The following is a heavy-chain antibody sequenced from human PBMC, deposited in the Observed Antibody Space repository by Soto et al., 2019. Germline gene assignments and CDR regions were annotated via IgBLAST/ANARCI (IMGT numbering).Heavy chain of an antibody. CDR1: GGSISSGDYY. J-gene: IGHJ4*02. Sequence: PSETLSLTCTVSGGSISSGDYYWSWIRQPPGKGLEWIGYIYYSGSTYYNPSLKSRVTISVDTSKNQFSLKLSSVTAADTAMYYCARDNGIAAAGPDYWGQGTLVTVSS. CDR2: IYYSGST. D-gene: IGHD6-13*01. CDR3: ARDNGIAAAGPDY. V-gene: IGHV4-30-4*01.